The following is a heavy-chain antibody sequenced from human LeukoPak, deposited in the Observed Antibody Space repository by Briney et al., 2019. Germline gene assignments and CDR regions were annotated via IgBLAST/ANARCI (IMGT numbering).Heavy chain of an antibody. J-gene: IGHJ4*02. CDR3: AKEAGGATMVRDPFDY. D-gene: IGHD3-10*01. CDR1: GFTFSSYW. CDR2: IKQDGSEK. Sequence: GGSLRLSCAASGFTFSSYWMNWVRQAPGKGLEWVANIKQDGSEKYYVDSVKGRFTISRENAKNSLYLQMNSLRAEDTAVYYCAKEAGGATMVRDPFDYWGQGTLVTVSS. V-gene: IGHV3-7*03.